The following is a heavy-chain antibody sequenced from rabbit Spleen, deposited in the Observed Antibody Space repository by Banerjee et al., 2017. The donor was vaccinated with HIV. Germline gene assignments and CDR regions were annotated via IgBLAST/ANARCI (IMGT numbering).Heavy chain of an antibody. CDR3: ARDTSTSFSTYGMDL. CDR1: GFSFSAGYY. V-gene: IGHV1S40*01. D-gene: IGHD1-1*01. Sequence: QSLEESGGDLVKPGASLTLTCTASGFSFSAGYYMCWVRQAPGKGLEWIACIYAGSSSNTYSANWAKGRFTIFKTSSTTVTLQMTSLTAADTATYFCARDTSTSFSTYGMDLWGPGTLVTVS. CDR2: IYAGSSSNT. J-gene: IGHJ6*01.